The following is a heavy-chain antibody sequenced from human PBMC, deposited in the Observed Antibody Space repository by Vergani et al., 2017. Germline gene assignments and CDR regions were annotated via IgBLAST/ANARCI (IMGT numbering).Heavy chain of an antibody. J-gene: IGHJ3*01. CDR2: IKSDGSIT. CDR3: AREYSSTSGRAFDF. V-gene: IGHV3-74*03. Sequence: DVHLAESGGGFFQPGGSLRLSCSASGFSFNSYWMHWVRQVPGKGLLWVSRIKSDGSITAYAESVKGRFTISRDSAKNSLYLQMDSLRAEDTAVYYCAREYSSTSGRAFDFWGQGTKVTVSS. CDR1: GFSFNSYW. D-gene: IGHD2-2*01.